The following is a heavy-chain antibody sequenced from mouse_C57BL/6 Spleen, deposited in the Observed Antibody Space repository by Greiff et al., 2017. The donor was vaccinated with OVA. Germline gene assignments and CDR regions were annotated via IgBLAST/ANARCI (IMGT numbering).Heavy chain of an antibody. V-gene: IGHV1-82*01. CDR3: ATYSNYVGNYFDY. Sequence: VQLQQSGPELVKPGASVKISCKASGYAFSSSWMNWVKQRPGTGLEWIGRIYPGDGDTNYNGKFKGKATLTADKSSSTAYMQLSSLTSEDSAVYFCATYSNYVGNYFDYWGQGTTLTVSS. CDR1: GYAFSSSW. D-gene: IGHD2-5*01. CDR2: IYPGDGDT. J-gene: IGHJ2*01.